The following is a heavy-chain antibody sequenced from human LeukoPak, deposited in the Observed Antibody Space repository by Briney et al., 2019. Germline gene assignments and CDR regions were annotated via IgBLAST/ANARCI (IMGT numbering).Heavy chain of an antibody. CDR2: IWYDGSNK. CDR3: AKPSSSWYGPLDY. V-gene: IGHV3-33*06. Sequence: GGSLRLSCAASGFTFSSYGMHWVRQAPGKGLEWVAVIWYDGSNKYYADSVKGRFTISRDNSKNTLYLQMNSLRAEDTAVYYCAKPSSSWYGPLDYWGQGTLVTVSS. CDR1: GFTFSSYG. J-gene: IGHJ4*02. D-gene: IGHD6-13*01.